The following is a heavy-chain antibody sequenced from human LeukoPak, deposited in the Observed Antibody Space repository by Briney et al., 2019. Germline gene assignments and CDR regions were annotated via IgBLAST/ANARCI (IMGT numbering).Heavy chain of an antibody. J-gene: IGHJ4*02. D-gene: IGHD6-19*01. CDR3: ARSSGWWSLDY. Sequence: YPDPLKGRFTISRDNSKNTLFLQMNSLRAEDTAVYYCARSSGWWSLDYWGQGTLVTVSS. V-gene: IGHV3-23*01.